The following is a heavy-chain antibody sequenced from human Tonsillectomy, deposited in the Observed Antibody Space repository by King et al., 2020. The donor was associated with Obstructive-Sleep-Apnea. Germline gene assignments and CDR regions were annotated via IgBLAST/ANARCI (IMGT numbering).Heavy chain of an antibody. V-gene: IGHV3-30*02. J-gene: IGHJ4*02. CDR2: IRFDGSNK. D-gene: IGHD3-10*01. CDR1: GFTFSNYV. CDR3: AKAVGYYGSGSSYYFDY. Sequence: QLVQSGGGVVQPGGSLRLSCAASGFTFSNYVMQWVRQSPGKGLELVAFIRFDGSNKYYADSVKGRFTISRDNYKSTLYLQMNSLRAEETAVYYCAKAVGYYGSGSSYYFDYWGQGTLVTVSS.